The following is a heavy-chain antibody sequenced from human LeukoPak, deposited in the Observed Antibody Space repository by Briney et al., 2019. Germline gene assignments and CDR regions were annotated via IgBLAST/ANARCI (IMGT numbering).Heavy chain of an antibody. CDR2: MYTGGTT. CDR1: GYTVTTYY. CDR3: ARDRSGYDYTAFDM. J-gene: IGHJ3*02. Sequence: GGSLRLSCTASGYTVTTYYMSWVRQAPGKGLEWVSVMYTGGTTYSADSVKGRFTISREYSKNTLYLQMNSLSAEDTAVYYCARDRSGYDYTAFDMWGQGTMVIVS. D-gene: IGHD5-12*01. V-gene: IGHV3-53*01.